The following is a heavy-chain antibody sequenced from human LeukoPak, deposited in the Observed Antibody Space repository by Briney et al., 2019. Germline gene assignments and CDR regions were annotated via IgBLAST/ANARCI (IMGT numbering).Heavy chain of an antibody. CDR2: MNPNSGNT. Sequence: ASVKVSCKASGYTFTSYDINWVRQATGQGLEWMGWMNPNSGNTGYAQKFQGRVTMTRNSSISTAYMELSSLRSEDTAVYYCARWGDSSGYSLDYWGQGTLVTVSS. J-gene: IGHJ4*02. V-gene: IGHV1-8*01. CDR3: ARWGDSSGYSLDY. CDR1: GYTFTSYD. D-gene: IGHD3-22*01.